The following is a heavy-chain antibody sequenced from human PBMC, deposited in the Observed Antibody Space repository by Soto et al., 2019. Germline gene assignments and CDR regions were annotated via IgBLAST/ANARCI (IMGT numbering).Heavy chain of an antibody. J-gene: IGHJ3*02. Sequence: EVQLLESGGGLVQTGGSLRLSCAASGFIFNNYVMRWVRQAPGKGLEWVSSVNTGGGTDYADSVKGRFTISRDKPKTTLHLEMNSLRVEDTAIYYCARGGYGYSRGAIDIWGQGTTVIVSS. D-gene: IGHD5-12*01. CDR2: VNTGGGT. V-gene: IGHV3-23*01. CDR3: ARGGYGYSRGAIDI. CDR1: GFIFNNYV.